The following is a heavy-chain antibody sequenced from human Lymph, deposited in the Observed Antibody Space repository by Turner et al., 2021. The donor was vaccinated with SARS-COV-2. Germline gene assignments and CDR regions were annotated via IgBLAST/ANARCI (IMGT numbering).Heavy chain of an antibody. CDR2: ISPILSIT. CDR3: ARVVGGFGELGYYYYYGMDV. D-gene: IGHD3-10*01. Sequence: QVQLVQSGAEVKKPGSSVKVSCKASGGTFSSYAISWVRQAPGQGLEGRGGISPILSITTYEKKCQGRVTITAEKSTRTAYRERSSLRSEDTAVFYCARVVGGFGELGYYYYYGMDVWGQGTTVTVSS. V-gene: IGHV1-69*10. CDR1: GGTFSSYA. J-gene: IGHJ6*02.